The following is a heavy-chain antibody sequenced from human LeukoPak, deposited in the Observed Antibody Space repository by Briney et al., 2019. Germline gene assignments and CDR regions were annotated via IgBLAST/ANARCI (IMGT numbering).Heavy chain of an antibody. Sequence: PGGSLRLSCAASGFTFSSYSMNWVRQAPGKGLEWVSYISSSSSTIYYADSVKGRFTISRDNAKNSLYLQMNSLRAEDTAVYYCARVAITIFGVVTHFDYWGQGTLVTVSS. J-gene: IGHJ4*02. CDR2: ISSSSSTI. CDR1: GFTFSSYS. D-gene: IGHD3-3*01. CDR3: ARVAITIFGVVTHFDY. V-gene: IGHV3-48*04.